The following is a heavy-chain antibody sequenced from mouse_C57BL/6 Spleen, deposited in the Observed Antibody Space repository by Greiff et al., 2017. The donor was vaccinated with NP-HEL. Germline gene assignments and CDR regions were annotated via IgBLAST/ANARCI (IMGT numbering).Heavy chain of an antibody. J-gene: IGHJ4*01. CDR2: IDPNSGGT. CDR3: ARSYYGSSYDAMDY. D-gene: IGHD1-1*01. Sequence: QVQLQQPGAELVKPGASVTLSCKASGYTFTSYWMHWVKQRPGRGLEWIGRIDPNSGGTKYNEKFKSKATLTVDKPSSTAYMQLSSLASEDSAVYYCARSYYGSSYDAMDYWGQGTSVTVSS. CDR1: GYTFTSYW. V-gene: IGHV1-72*01.